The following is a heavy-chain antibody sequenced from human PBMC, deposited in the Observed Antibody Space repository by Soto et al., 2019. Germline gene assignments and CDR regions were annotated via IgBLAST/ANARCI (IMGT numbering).Heavy chain of an antibody. CDR3: ARISYVDFFDGLYVCSQRTTLDP. CDR1: GGSFSDYY. V-gene: IGHV4-34*01. Sequence: SETLSLTCAVSGGSFSDYYWNWERQPPGKGLEWIGEINQSGGTHYNPSLKGRDAISEVTSTNQLSLKATYVSAADTAVSYCARISYVDFFDGLYVCSQRTTLDP. D-gene: IGHD2-8*01. J-gene: IGHJ5*02. CDR2: INQSGGT.